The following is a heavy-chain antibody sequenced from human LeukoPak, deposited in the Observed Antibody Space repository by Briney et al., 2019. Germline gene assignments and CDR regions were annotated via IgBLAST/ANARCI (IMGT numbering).Heavy chain of an antibody. D-gene: IGHD3-16*01. CDR1: GFTFSNYA. V-gene: IGHV3-23*01. Sequence: GGSLRLSCAASGFTFSNYAMPWVRQAPGKGLEWVSTISGSGDSAYYSDSVKGRFTISRDNSENTLYLQLNSLRAEDTAVYYCAKGGWGTVLDYWGQGTLVTVSP. CDR2: ISGSGDSA. J-gene: IGHJ4*02. CDR3: AKGGWGTVLDY.